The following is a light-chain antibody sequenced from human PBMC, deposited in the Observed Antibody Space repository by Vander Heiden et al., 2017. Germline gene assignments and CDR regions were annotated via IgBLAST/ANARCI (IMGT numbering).Light chain of an antibody. V-gene: IGLV8-61*01. CDR1: SGSVSTNFY. CDR2: NTN. CDR3: VLFMGSGIRV. J-gene: IGLJ1*01. Sequence: QTVVTQEPSFSVSPGGTVTLTFGLSSGSVSTNFYPSWYQQTPGQAPRTLIYNTNIRSSGVPDRFSGSISGNKAALTITGAQADDESDYYCVLFMGSGIRVFGTGTKVTVL.